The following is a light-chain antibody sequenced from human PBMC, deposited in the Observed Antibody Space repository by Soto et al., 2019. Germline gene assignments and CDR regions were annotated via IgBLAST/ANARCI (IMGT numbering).Light chain of an antibody. Sequence: SYELTQPPSMSVSPGQTAKNTCSGDALPKQYSYWYQQKPGQAPVLVIYKDSVRPSEIPERFSGSTSGTTATLTISGVQAEDEADYYCQSADNNANYVFGTGTKVTVL. J-gene: IGLJ1*01. CDR1: ALPKQY. CDR2: KDS. CDR3: QSADNNANYV. V-gene: IGLV3-25*02.